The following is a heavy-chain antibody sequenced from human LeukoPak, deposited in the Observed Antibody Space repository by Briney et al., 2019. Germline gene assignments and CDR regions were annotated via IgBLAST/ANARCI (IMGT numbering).Heavy chain of an antibody. J-gene: IGHJ4*02. V-gene: IGHV3-21*01. CDR1: GFTFSSYS. Sequence: GGSLRLSCAASGFTFSSYSMNWVRQAPGKGLEWVSSISSSSSYIYYADSVKGRFTISRDNAKNSLYLQMNSLRAEDTAVYYCARVRHYYDSSGYYYYWGQGTLATVSS. D-gene: IGHD3-22*01. CDR2: ISSSSSYI. CDR3: ARVRHYYDSSGYYYY.